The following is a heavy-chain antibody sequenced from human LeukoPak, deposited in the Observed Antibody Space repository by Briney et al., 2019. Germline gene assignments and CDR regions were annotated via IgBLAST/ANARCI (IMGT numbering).Heavy chain of an antibody. J-gene: IGHJ3*02. D-gene: IGHD2-15*01. Sequence: SETLSLTCTVSGGSISSYYWGWIRQPPGKGLEWIGYIYYSGSTNYNPPLKSRVTISVDTSKNQFSLKLSSVTAADTAVYYCAREGLGYCSGGSCTDAFDIWGQGTMVTVSS. V-gene: IGHV4-59*01. CDR1: GGSISSYY. CDR2: IYYSGST. CDR3: AREGLGYCSGGSCTDAFDI.